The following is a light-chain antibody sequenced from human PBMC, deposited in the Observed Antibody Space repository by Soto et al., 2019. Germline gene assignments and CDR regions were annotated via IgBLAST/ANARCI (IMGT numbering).Light chain of an antibody. CDR3: QQYNSYST. J-gene: IGKJ1*01. Sequence: DIQMTQSPSTLSASVGDRVTTTCRASQSISSWLAWYQQKPGKAPKLLIYKASSLESGVPSRFSGSGSGTEFTLTISSLQPDDFATYYCQQYNSYSTFGQGTRWIS. CDR2: KAS. V-gene: IGKV1-5*03. CDR1: QSISSW.